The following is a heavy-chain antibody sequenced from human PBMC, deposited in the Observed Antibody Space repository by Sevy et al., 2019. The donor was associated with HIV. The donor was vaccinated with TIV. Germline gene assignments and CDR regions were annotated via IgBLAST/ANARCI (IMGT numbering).Heavy chain of an antibody. D-gene: IGHD3-10*01. CDR3: ASGITMVLGVPFDH. CDR2: INRDGNNT. V-gene: IGHV3-74*01. J-gene: IGHJ4*02. Sequence: GGSLRLSCAASGFTFSSYWMNWVRQAPGKGLVWVSRINRDGNNTNYADSVKGRFTISRDNAKNTLYLQMNSLRAEDTAVYYCASGITMVLGVPFDHWGQGTPVTVSS. CDR1: GFTFSSYW.